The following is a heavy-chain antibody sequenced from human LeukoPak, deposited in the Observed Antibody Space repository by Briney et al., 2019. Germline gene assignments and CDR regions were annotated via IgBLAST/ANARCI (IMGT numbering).Heavy chain of an antibody. D-gene: IGHD1-26*01. CDR2: IYQSGST. CDR1: GYTIGSGYY. Sequence: SETLSLTCTVSGYTIGSGYYWGWIRQPPGKGLEWIGSIYQSGSTYYNPSPKSRVTISVDTSKNHFSLKLTSVTAADTAVYYCARIREWELNDAFDIWGQGTLVTVSS. J-gene: IGHJ3*02. CDR3: ARIREWELNDAFDI. V-gene: IGHV4-38-2*02.